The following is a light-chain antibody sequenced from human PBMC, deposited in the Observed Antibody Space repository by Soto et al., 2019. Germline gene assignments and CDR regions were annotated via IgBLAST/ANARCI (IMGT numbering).Light chain of an antibody. Sequence: EIVLTQSPATLSLSPGERATLSCRASQSISSHSAWYQQKPGQAPRLLIYDASNRAPGIPARFSGSGSGTDFTLPISSLEPEDFAVYYCQQRSNWPLTFGGGTKVEIK. CDR2: DAS. J-gene: IGKJ4*01. CDR3: QQRSNWPLT. V-gene: IGKV3-11*01. CDR1: QSISSH.